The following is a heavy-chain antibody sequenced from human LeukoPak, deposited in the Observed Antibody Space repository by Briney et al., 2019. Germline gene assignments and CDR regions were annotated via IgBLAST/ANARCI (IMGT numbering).Heavy chain of an antibody. Sequence: SETLSLTCAVYGGSFSGYYWSWISQPPGKGLEWIGEINHSGSTNYNPSLKSRVTISVDTSKNQFSLKLSSVTAADTAVYYCARTHDYVWGSYRLDYFDYWGQGTLVTVSS. CDR2: INHSGST. CDR1: GGSFSGYY. J-gene: IGHJ4*02. V-gene: IGHV4-34*01. CDR3: ARTHDYVWGSYRLDYFDY. D-gene: IGHD3-16*02.